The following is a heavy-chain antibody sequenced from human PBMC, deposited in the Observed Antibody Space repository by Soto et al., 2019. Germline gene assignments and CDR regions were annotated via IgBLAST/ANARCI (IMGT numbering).Heavy chain of an antibody. D-gene: IGHD1-26*01. CDR1: GYSFTSLD. J-gene: IGHJ4*02. V-gene: IGHV1-8*01. Sequence: QVQLVQSGAEVREPGASVKVSCKASGYSFTSLDINWVRQTAGQGLEWMGWMQPSTGRTGYAQKFQGRVTMTRDTSLYTAYMELTTLTSDDTAFYYCARGVSAGVDYWGQGTLVTVSS. CDR3: ARGVSAGVDY. CDR2: MQPSTGRT.